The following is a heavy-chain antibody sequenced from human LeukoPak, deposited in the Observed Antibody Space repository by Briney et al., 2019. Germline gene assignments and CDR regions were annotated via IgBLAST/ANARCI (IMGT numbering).Heavy chain of an antibody. Sequence: GGSLRLSCAASGFTFTDAWMSWVRQAPGKGLEWVGRIKSKAYGGTTDFATPVKGRFTISRDDSKNTLYLQMNSLKIEDTAVYYCTPESTAVAGSWAFDIWGQGTMVTVSS. CDR1: GFTFTDAW. J-gene: IGHJ3*02. V-gene: IGHV3-15*01. D-gene: IGHD6-19*01. CDR3: TPESTAVAGSWAFDI. CDR2: IKSKAYGGTT.